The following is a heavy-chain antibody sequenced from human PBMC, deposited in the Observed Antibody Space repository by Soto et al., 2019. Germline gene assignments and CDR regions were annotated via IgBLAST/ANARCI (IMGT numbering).Heavy chain of an antibody. Sequence: SLRLSCAASGFTFSSYAMHWVRQAPGKGLEWVAVISYDGSNKYYADSVKGRFTISRDNSKNTLYLQMNSLRAEDTAVYYCARDLADCSGGSCYRYYYGMDVWGQGTTVTVSS. V-gene: IGHV3-30-3*01. CDR3: ARDLADCSGGSCYRYYYGMDV. J-gene: IGHJ6*02. CDR1: GFTFSSYA. D-gene: IGHD2-15*01. CDR2: ISYDGSNK.